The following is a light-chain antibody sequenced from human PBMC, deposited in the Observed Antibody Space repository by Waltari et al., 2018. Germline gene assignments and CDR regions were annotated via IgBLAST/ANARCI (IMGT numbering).Light chain of an antibody. J-gene: IGKJ3*01. CDR1: QSVLYSSNNKNY. CDR2: WAS. V-gene: IGKV4-1*01. Sequence: DIVMTQSPDSLAVSLGERATINCKSSQSVLYSSNNKNYLAWYQHKPGQPPQQLIYWASTRESGVPDRFSGSGSGTDFTLTISSLQAEDVAVYYCQQYYSIPLTFGPGTKVDIK. CDR3: QQYYSIPLT.